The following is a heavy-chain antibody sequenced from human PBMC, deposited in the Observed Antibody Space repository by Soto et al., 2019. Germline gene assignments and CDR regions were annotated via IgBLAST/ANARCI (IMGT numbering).Heavy chain of an antibody. CDR1: GYTFTAYS. CDR2: IFPYNGNT. J-gene: IGHJ4*02. CDR3: ARDQVEFDY. Sequence: QVQLVQSGAEVTKPGASVKVSCKTSGYTFTAYSIHWVRQAPGQGLEWLGWIFPYNGNTNYAQKLQGRLTMTTDTSTHTVSMELSSLRSDDRAVYYCARDQVEFDYWGEGTLVTVSS. V-gene: IGHV1-18*01.